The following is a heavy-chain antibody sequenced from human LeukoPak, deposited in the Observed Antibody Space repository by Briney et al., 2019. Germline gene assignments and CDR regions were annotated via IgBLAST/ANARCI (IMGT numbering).Heavy chain of an antibody. J-gene: IGHJ3*02. CDR1: GYTFIGHY. D-gene: IGHD5-18*01. CDR3: ARGRIHSWSDAFDI. V-gene: IGHV1-2*02. CDR2: INSNSGGT. Sequence: ASVKVSCKASGYTFIGHYMHWVRQAPGQGLEWMGWINSNSGGTKYAQKFQGSVIMTRGTSISTACMELSRLKSDDTAVYYCARGRIHSWSDAFDIWGQGTTVTVSS.